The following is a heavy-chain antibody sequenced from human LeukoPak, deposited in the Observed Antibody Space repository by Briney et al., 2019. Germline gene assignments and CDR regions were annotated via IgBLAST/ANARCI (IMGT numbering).Heavy chain of an antibody. CDR2: INHSGST. CDR3: ARARVTTVTTGSPFDY. J-gene: IGHJ4*02. Sequence: SETLSLTCAVYGGSFSGYYWSWIRQPPGKRLEWIGEINHSGSTNYNPSLKSRVTISVDTSKNQFSLKLSSVTAADTAVYYCARARVTTVTTGSPFDYWGQGTLVTVSS. V-gene: IGHV4-34*01. D-gene: IGHD4-17*01. CDR1: GGSFSGYY.